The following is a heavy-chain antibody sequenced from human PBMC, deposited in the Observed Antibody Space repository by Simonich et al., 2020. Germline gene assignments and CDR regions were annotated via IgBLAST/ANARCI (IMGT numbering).Heavy chain of an antibody. D-gene: IGHD2-15*01. J-gene: IGHJ4*02. V-gene: IGHV1-18*01. CDR2: IRAYNGKT. CDR1: GYTFTSYG. Sequence: QVQLVQSGAEVKKPGASVKVSCKASGYTFTSYGISWVRQAPGQGLEWMGGIRAYNGKTNYAQQLQGRVTMTTDTATSTAYMELRSLRSDDTAVYYCARASRGTWWYYYFDYWGQGTLVTVSS. CDR3: ARASRGTWWYYYFDY.